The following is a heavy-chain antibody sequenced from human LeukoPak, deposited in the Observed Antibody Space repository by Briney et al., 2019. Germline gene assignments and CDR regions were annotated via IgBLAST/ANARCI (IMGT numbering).Heavy chain of an antibody. Sequence: SQTLSLTCAVSGGSISSGGYSWSWIRQPPGKGLEWIGYIYHSGSTYYNPSLKSRVTISVDRSKNQFSLKLSSVTAADTAVYYCARGVSSGYFTSWGQGTLVTVSS. CDR2: IYHSGST. D-gene: IGHD3-22*01. J-gene: IGHJ4*02. V-gene: IGHV4-30-2*01. CDR1: GGSISSGGYS. CDR3: ARGVSSGYFTS.